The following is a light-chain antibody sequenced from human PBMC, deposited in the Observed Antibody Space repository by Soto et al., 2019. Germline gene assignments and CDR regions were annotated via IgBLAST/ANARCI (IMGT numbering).Light chain of an antibody. CDR1: QSLRPTY. V-gene: IGKV3-20*01. CDR2: GAA. J-gene: IGKJ1*01. Sequence: EVLLTQSPDTMSFPPWETATPSCRASQSLRPTYVSGYQQTPGQAPRLLIYGAAFRATDIPDRFSSRGSGTEFTLTISSLQPDDFATYYCQQYNSYFTWTFGQGTKVDIK. CDR3: QQYNSYFTWT.